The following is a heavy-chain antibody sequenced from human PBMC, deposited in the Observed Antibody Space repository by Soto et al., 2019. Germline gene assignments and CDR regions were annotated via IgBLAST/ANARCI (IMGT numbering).Heavy chain of an antibody. Sequence: GGSLRLSCAASGFTFSNAWMNWVRQAPGKGLEWVGRIKSKTDGGTTDYAAPVKGRFTISRDDSKNTLYLQMNSLKTEDTAVYYCTTEQQLAELNKDYYYYYGMDVWGQGTTVTVSS. CDR2: IKSKTDGGTT. J-gene: IGHJ6*02. CDR1: GFTFSNAW. CDR3: TTEQQLAELNKDYYYYYGMDV. D-gene: IGHD6-13*01. V-gene: IGHV3-15*07.